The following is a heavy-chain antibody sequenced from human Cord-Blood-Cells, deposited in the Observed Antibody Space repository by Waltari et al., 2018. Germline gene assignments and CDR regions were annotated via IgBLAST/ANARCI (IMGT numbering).Heavy chain of an antibody. J-gene: IGHJ5*02. CDR1: GFTFSSYA. Sequence: EVQLLESGGGLVQPGGSLRLSCAASGFTFSSYAMSWVRQAPGKGLDGVSAIRGRGGSTYYATSVKGRFTISRDNSKNTLYLQMNSLRAEDTAVYYCAKGPGDSYGYNWFDPWGQGTLVTVSS. D-gene: IGHD5-18*01. CDR2: IRGRGGST. CDR3: AKGPGDSYGYNWFDP. V-gene: IGHV3-23*01.